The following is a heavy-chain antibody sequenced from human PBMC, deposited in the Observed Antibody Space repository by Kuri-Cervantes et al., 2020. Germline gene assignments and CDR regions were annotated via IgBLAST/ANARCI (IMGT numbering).Heavy chain of an antibody. J-gene: IGHJ3*02. Sequence: GESLKISCAASGFSFSSYWVSWVRQAPGKGLEWVANIKQDGSEKYYVDSVKGRFTISRDNAKNSLYLQMNSLRAEDTAVYYCARAITRNDAFDIWGQGTMVTVSS. V-gene: IGHV3-7*01. CDR2: IKQDGSEK. CDR1: GFSFSSYW. CDR3: ARAITRNDAFDI.